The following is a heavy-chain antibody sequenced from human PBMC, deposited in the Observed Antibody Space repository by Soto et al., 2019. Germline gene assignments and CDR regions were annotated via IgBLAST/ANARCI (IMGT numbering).Heavy chain of an antibody. V-gene: IGHV3-30*18. CDR1: GFTFSSYG. CDR2: ISYDGSNK. CDR3: AKAIGRQPAEDY. Sequence: PGGSLRLSCAASGFTFSSYGMHWVRQAPGKGLEWVAVISYDGSNKYYADSVKGRFTISRDNSKNTLYLQMNSLRAEDTAVYYCAKAIGRQPAEDYWGQGTLVTVSS. J-gene: IGHJ4*02. D-gene: IGHD1-26*01.